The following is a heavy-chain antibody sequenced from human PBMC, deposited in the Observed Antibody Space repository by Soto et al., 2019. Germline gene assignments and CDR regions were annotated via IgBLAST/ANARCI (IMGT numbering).Heavy chain of an antibody. D-gene: IGHD3-3*01. CDR3: ARDRGKDYDFWSGYPYGMDV. V-gene: IGHV1-18*01. Sequence: QVQLVQSGAEVKKPGASVKVSCKASGYTFTSYGISWVRQAPGQGLAWMGWISAYNGNTNYAQKLQGRVTMTTDTSTSTAYMELRSLRSDDTAVYYCARDRGKDYDFWSGYPYGMDVWGQGTKVTVSS. CDR1: GYTFTSYG. CDR2: ISAYNGNT. J-gene: IGHJ6*02.